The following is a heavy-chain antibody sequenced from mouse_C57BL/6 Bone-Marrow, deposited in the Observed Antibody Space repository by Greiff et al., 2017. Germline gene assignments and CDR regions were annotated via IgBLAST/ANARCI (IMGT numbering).Heavy chain of an antibody. CDR3: ARSEFDGSGVDLYFDV. Sequence: QVQLQQSGPELVKPGASVKLSCKASGYTFTSYDINWVKQRPGQGLEWIGWIYPRDGSTKYNEKFKGKATLTVDTSSSTAYMELPSLTSEDAAVYFCARSEFDGSGVDLYFDVWCRGTAVTVSS. D-gene: IGHD1-1*01. J-gene: IGHJ1*03. CDR1: GYTFTSYD. CDR2: IYPRDGST. V-gene: IGHV1-85*01.